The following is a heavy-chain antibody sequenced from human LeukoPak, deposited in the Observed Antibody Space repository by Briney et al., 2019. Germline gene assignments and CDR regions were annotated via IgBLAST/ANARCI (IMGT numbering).Heavy chain of an antibody. D-gene: IGHD3-3*01. CDR1: GGSFSGYY. V-gene: IGHV4-34*01. J-gene: IGHJ4*02. CDR3: ARSAYDFWSGPIHYFDY. CDR2: INHSGST. Sequence: PSETLSLTCAVYGGSFSGYYWSWIRQPPGKGLEWIGGINHSGSTNYNPPLKSRVTISVDTSKNQFSLKLSSVTAADTAVYYCARSAYDFWSGPIHYFDYWGQGTLVTVSP.